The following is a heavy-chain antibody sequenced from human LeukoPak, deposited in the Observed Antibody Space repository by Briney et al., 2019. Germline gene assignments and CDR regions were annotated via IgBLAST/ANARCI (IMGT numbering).Heavy chain of an antibody. D-gene: IGHD3-22*01. CDR2: IPYGGGNQ. V-gene: IGHV3-30*18. J-gene: IGHJ4*02. CDR3: AKDRDSSGYLYYFDY. CDR1: GFTFSSYG. Sequence: AGGSLRLSCAASGFTFSSYGMHWVRQAPGKGLEWVAAIPYGGGNQYYADSVKGRFTISRDNSKNTLYLQMNSLRAEDTAVYYCAKDRDSSGYLYYFDYWGQGTLVTVSS.